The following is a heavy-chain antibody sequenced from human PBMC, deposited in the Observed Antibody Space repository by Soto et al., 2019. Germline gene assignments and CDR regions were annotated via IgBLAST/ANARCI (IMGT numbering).Heavy chain of an antibody. D-gene: IGHD6-19*01. V-gene: IGHV6-1*01. CDR1: GDSVSSNSAA. J-gene: IGHJ4*02. CDR3: ARDRSRYSSCSHDYYFDY. CDR2: TYYRSKWYN. Sequence: PSQTLSLTCAISGDSVSSNSAAWNWIRQSPSRGLEWLGRTYYRSKWYNDYAVSVKSRITINPDTSKNQFSLQLNSVTPEDTAVYYCARDRSRYSSCSHDYYFDYWGQGTLVTVSS.